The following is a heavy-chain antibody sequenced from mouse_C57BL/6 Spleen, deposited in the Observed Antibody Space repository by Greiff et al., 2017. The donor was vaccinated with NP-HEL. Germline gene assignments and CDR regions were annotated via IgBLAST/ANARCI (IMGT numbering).Heavy chain of an antibody. Sequence: EVKVVESGGGLVQSGRSLRLSCATSGFTFSDFYMEWVRQAPGKGLEWIAASRNKANDYTTEYSASVKGRFIVSRDTSQSILYLQMNALRAEDTAIYYCARDGGDGSFAYWGQGTLVTVSA. CDR1: GFTFSDFY. V-gene: IGHV7-1*01. CDR3: ARDGGDGSFAY. CDR2: SRNKANDYTT. J-gene: IGHJ3*01. D-gene: IGHD2-3*01.